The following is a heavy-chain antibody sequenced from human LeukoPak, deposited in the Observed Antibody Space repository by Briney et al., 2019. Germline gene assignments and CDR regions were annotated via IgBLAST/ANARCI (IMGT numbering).Heavy chain of an antibody. D-gene: IGHD3-10*01. CDR2: ISDTGSTI. J-gene: IGHJ4*02. CDR3: ARAGFTFSDYFGSFFDY. V-gene: IGHV3-48*03. Sequence: PGGSLRLSCAASGFTFSSYELNWVRQAPGKGLEWVSYISDTGSTIYYANSVEGRFTISRDNAKNSLYLQMNSLRAEDTAVYYCARAGFTFSDYFGSFFDYWGQGTLVTVSS. CDR1: GFTFSSYE.